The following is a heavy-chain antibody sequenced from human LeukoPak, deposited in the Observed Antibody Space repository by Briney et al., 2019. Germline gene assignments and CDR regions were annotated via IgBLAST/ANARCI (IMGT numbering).Heavy chain of an antibody. D-gene: IGHD3-22*01. Sequence: GGSLRLSCAVSGLTFNNYAMSWVRQAPGKGLEWVSGISGRGASKYYADSVKGRFTISRDNSKNTLYLQMNSLRAEDTAVYYCAREAGRGMTVVAGDAFDIWGQGTMVTVSS. CDR3: AREAGRGMTVVAGDAFDI. CDR2: ISGRGASK. CDR1: GLTFNNYA. V-gene: IGHV3-23*01. J-gene: IGHJ3*02.